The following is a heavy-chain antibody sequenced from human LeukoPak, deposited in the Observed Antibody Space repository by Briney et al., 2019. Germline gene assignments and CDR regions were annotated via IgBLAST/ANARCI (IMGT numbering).Heavy chain of an antibody. CDR2: IRTKADSYAT. J-gene: IGHJ4*02. V-gene: IGHV3-73*01. D-gene: IGHD5-24*01. CDR3: ASTVDGYTYFDY. CDR1: GLTFSGSA. Sequence: GGSLKLSCAASGLTFSGSAVHWVRQASGKGLEWVGRIRTKADSYATAYAASVKGRFTISRDDSKNTAYLQMNSLKTEDTAVYYRASTVDGYTYFDYWGQGTPVTVSS.